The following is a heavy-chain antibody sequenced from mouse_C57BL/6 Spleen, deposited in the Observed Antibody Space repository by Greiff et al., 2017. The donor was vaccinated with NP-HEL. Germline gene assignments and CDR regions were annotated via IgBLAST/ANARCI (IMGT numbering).Heavy chain of an antibody. Sequence: EVQLQQSGPELVKPGASVKISCKASGYSFTGYYMNWVKQSPEKSLEWIGEINPSTGGTTYNQKFKAKATLTVDKSSRTAYMQLKSLTSEDSAVYYCARPFITTVGDWYFDVWGTGTTVTVSS. D-gene: IGHD1-1*01. J-gene: IGHJ1*03. V-gene: IGHV1-42*01. CDR2: INPSTGGT. CDR1: GYSFTGYY. CDR3: ARPFITTVGDWYFDV.